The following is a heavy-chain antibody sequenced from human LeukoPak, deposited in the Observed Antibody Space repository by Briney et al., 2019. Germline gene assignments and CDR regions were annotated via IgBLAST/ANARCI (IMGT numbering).Heavy chain of an antibody. V-gene: IGHV4-59*01. CDR3: ARWYSSSWYYFDY. J-gene: IGHJ4*02. CDR1: GGSISSYY. CDR2: IYYSGST. D-gene: IGHD6-13*01. Sequence: PSETLSLTCTVSGGSISSYYWSWIRQPPGKGLEWIGYIYYSGSTNYNPSLKSRVTISVDMSKNQFSLKLSSVTAADTAVYYCARWYSSSWYYFDYWGQGTLVTVSS.